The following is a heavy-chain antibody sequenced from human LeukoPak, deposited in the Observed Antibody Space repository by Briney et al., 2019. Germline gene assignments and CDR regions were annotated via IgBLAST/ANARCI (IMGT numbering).Heavy chain of an antibody. CDR1: GFTVSSNY. D-gene: IGHD2-15*01. CDR2: IYSGGST. Sequence: GSLRLSCAASGFTVSSNYMSWVRQAPGKGLEWVSVIYSGGSTYYADSVKGRFTISRDNSKNTLYLQMNSLRAEDTAVYYCAKLYCSGGSCYYFDYWGQGTLVTVSS. CDR3: AKLYCSGGSCYYFDY. J-gene: IGHJ4*02. V-gene: IGHV3-53*01.